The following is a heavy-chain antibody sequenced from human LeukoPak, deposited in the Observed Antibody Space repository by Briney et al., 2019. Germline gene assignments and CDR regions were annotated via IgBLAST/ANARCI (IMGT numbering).Heavy chain of an antibody. CDR3: ARILEKVGWIYDAFDI. J-gene: IGHJ3*02. CDR2: IIPIFGTA. V-gene: IGHV1-69*01. CDR1: GGTFSSYA. Sequence: GSSVKVSCKASGGTFSSYAISWVRQAPAQGLEWMGGIIPIFGTANYAQKFQGRVTITADESTSTAYMELSSLRSEDTAVYYCARILEKVGWIYDAFDIWGQGTMVTVSS. D-gene: IGHD6-19*01.